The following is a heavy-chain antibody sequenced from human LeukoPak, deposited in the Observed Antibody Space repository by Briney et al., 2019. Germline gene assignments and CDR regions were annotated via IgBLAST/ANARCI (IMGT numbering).Heavy chain of an antibody. CDR3: AGATTVTTFFDY. V-gene: IGHV3-74*01. CDR1: GFTFSSYW. Sequence: GGSMRLSCAASGFTFSSYWMHWVRQAPGKGLVWVSRINSDGSSTSYADSVKGRFTISRDNAKNTLYLRMNSLRAEDTAVYYCAGATTVTTFFDYWGQGTLVTVSS. D-gene: IGHD4-11*01. J-gene: IGHJ4*02. CDR2: INSDGSST.